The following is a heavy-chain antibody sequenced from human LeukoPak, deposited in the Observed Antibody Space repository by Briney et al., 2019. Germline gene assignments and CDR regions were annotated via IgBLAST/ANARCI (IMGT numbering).Heavy chain of an antibody. J-gene: IGHJ6*03. V-gene: IGHV1-2*02. Sequence: ASVKVSCKASGYTFTGYYMHWVRQAPGQGLEWMGWINPNSGGTNYAQKFQGRVTMTRDTSISTAYMELSRLRSDDTAVYYCARGLDPYYYYYYIDVWGKGTTVTVSS. CDR2: INPNSGGT. CDR1: GYTFTGYY. CDR3: ARGLDPYYYYYYIDV.